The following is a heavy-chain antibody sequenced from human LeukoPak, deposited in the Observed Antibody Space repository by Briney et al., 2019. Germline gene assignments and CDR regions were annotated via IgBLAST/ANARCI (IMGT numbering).Heavy chain of an antibody. CDR3: AKARTPYNSGFDY. J-gene: IGHJ4*02. Sequence: GGALRLSFTAAGFAFTDYAMGWVRRAPGQGLEGASTISASGSTTYYSDSVRGRFTISRDNSKNTLSLQMSSLRAEDTAVYYCAKARTPYNSGFDYWGQGTLVAVSS. CDR1: GFAFTDYA. D-gene: IGHD6-19*01. V-gene: IGHV3-23*01. CDR2: ISASGSTT.